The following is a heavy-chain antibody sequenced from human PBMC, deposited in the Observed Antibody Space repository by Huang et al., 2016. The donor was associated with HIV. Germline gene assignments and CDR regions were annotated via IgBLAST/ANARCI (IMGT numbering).Heavy chain of an antibody. J-gene: IGHJ4*02. CDR1: GFTFSSYW. V-gene: IGHV3-74*01. Sequence: EVQLVESGGGLVQPGGSLRLSCAASGFTFSSYWMHGVRQAPGTGRVGVSRINSDGSSSGCADSVKGRFTISRDNAKNTLDLQMNSLRAEDTAVYYCVRDPRIQSWLNYFDYWGQGTLVSVSS. CDR2: INSDGSSS. CDR3: VRDPRIQSWLNYFDY. D-gene: IGHD3-22*01.